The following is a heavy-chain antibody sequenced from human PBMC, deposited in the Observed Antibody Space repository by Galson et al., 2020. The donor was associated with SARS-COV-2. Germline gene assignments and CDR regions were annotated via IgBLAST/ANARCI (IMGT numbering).Heavy chain of an antibody. CDR2: ISTDTGNT. CDR1: GYTFGTYG. CDR3: ARDRGYTGYDYGLIDY. V-gene: IGHV1-18*01. D-gene: IGHD5-12*01. J-gene: IGHJ4*02. Sequence: GESLKISCMPLGYTFGTYGIAWVRQAPGQRFEWMGWISTDTGNTNYGQHFQGRVSLTRDTSTRTVYMELRGVTDDDTAAYYCARDRGYTGYDYGLIDYWGQGTLVTVSS.